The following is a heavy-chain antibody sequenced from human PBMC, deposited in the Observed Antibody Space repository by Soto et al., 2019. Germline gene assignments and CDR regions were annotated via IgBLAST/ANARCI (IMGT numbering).Heavy chain of an antibody. CDR3: ATRRAGIASYFDH. CDR2: VSVDGSLE. V-gene: IGHV3-30-3*01. J-gene: IGHJ4*02. D-gene: IGHD6-19*01. Sequence: QVQLVESGGGVVQPGGSLRLSCVASGFTFSTYAIHWVRQAPGKGLEWVALVSVDGSLEYYADSVKGRSTVSRDNSKSALYFQITSLRPEVTPFSYCATRRAGIASYFDHWGQGPLVTVSS. CDR1: GFTFSTYA.